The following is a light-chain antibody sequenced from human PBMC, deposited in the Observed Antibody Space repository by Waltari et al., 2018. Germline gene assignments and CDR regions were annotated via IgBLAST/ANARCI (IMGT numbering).Light chain of an antibody. CDR2: GAS. CDR1: QSIGSK. V-gene: IGKV3-15*01. J-gene: IGKJ1*01. Sequence: ETVVTQSPATLSVSPGERATLPCRTSQSIGSKLAWYQQKPGQAPRLLIYGASIRATGIPARFSGSGSETEFTLTISSLQSEDFAVDYCQQYNNWPPGTFGQGTKVEI. CDR3: QQYNNWPPGT.